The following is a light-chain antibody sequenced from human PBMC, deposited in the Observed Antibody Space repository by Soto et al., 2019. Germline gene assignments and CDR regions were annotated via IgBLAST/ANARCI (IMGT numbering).Light chain of an antibody. CDR1: SSDVGGYNY. Sequence: QSALTQPASVSGSPGQSITISCTGTSSDVGGYNYVSWYQHHPGKAPKLMIFDVSNRPSGVSNRFSGSKSGNTASMTISGLQAEDEADYYCSSDTASSNYVFGTGIKLTVL. V-gene: IGLV2-14*03. CDR2: DVS. CDR3: SSDTASSNYV. J-gene: IGLJ1*01.